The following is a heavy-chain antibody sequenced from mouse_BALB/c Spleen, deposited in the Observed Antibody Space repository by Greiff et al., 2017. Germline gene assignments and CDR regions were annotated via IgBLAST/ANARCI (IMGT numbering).Heavy chain of an antibody. Sequence: EVQLQQSGAELVRSGASVKLSCTASGFNIKDYYMHWVKQRPEQGLEWIGWIDPENGDTEYAPKFQGKATMTADTSSNTAYLQLSSLTSEDTAVYYCNAPYYYGSSYPRYWGQGTTLTVSS. CDR3: NAPYYYGSSYPRY. CDR1: GFNIKDYY. J-gene: IGHJ2*01. CDR2: IDPENGDT. D-gene: IGHD1-1*01. V-gene: IGHV14-4*02.